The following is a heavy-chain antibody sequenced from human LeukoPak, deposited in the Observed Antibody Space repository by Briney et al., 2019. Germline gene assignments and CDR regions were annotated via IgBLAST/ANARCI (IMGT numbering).Heavy chain of an antibody. D-gene: IGHD6-19*01. CDR1: GYGFSSYW. J-gene: IGHJ3*02. CDR3: VRPIAVAGHPDAFDI. Sequence: GESLKISCKGSGYGFSSYWIGWVRQMPGKGLEWMGVIFPGDSDTRYSPSFQGQVTISADKSISTAYLQWSSLKASDTAVYYGVRPIAVAGHPDAFDIWGQGTMVTVPS. CDR2: IFPGDSDT. V-gene: IGHV5-51*01.